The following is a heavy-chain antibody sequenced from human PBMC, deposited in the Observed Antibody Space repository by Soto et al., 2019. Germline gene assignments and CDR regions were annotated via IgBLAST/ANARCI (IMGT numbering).Heavy chain of an antibody. V-gene: IGHV3-23*01. J-gene: IGHJ4*02. CDR3: AKDYTVAADPSSVILFDY. CDR2: IIANGGT. D-gene: IGHD2-15*01. CDR1: GFTFNHYA. Sequence: GGSLRLSCAASGFTFNHYAMSWVRQAPGKGLEWVSIIIANGGTFYAGSVKVRFTISRDNSKTTVYLQMSSLRVEDTAIYYCAKDYTVAADPSSVILFDYWGQGALVTVSS.